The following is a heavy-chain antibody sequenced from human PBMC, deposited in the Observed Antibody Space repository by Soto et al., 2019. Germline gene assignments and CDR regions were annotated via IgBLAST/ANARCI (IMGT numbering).Heavy chain of an antibody. D-gene: IGHD6-19*01. CDR2: INHSGST. J-gene: IGHJ2*01. V-gene: IGHV4-34*01. Sequence: SETLSLTCAVYGESFSGYYWSWIRQPPGKGLEWIGEINHSGSTNYNPSLRSRVTISVDTSKSQFSLKLSSVTAADTAVYYCAGAVAGGKVWYSDIWGRGTLVTVSS. CDR3: AGAVAGGKVWYSDI. CDR1: GESFSGYY.